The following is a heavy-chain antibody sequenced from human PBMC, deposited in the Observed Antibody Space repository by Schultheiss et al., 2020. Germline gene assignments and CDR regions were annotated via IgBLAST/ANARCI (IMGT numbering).Heavy chain of an antibody. J-gene: IGHJ4*02. D-gene: IGHD4/OR15-4a*01. CDR2: IYPGDSDT. CDR1: GYSFTSYW. Sequence: GESLKISCKGSGYSFTSYWIGWVRQMPGKGLEWMGIIYPGDSDTRYSPSFEGQVTFSADKSISTAFLQWSSLKASDTAVYYCARQGSAGAPGYWGRGTLVTVSS. V-gene: IGHV5-51*01. CDR3: ARQGSAGAPGY.